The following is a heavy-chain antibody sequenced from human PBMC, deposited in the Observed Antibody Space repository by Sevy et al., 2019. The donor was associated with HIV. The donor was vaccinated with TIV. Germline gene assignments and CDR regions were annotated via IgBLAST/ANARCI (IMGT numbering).Heavy chain of an antibody. J-gene: IGHJ4*02. D-gene: IGHD3-22*01. CDR2: ISWNSVKI. V-gene: IGHV3-9*01. Sequence: GGSLRLSCAVSGFTFADYAMRWVRQAPGKGLEWVSGISWNSVKIGYVDSVKGRFTISRDTAENSLYLQMNSLRPEDTAMYYCAKGSYYDSSGFFNARHYFDFWGQGTQVTVSS. CDR1: GFTFADYA. CDR3: AKGSYYDSSGFFNARHYFDF.